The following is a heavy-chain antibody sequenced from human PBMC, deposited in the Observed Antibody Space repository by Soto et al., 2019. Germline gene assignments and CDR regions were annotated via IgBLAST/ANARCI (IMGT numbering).Heavy chain of an antibody. V-gene: IGHV3-13*05. CDR2: LGSADDP. CDR3: ARAYSGQLPRRADYYCAMDV. J-gene: IGHJ6*02. Sequence: EVQLVESGGGVVQPGGSLRLSCAASGFTFSTYDMHWVRQATGKGLEWVSALGSADDPYYLASVKGRFTISRENAKNSLSLQMNSLRAGDTAVYYCARAYSGQLPRRADYYCAMDVWGQGTTVTVSS. CDR1: GFTFSTYD. D-gene: IGHD2-2*01.